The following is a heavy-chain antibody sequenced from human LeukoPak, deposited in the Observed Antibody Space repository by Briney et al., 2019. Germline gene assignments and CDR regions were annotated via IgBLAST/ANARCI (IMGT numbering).Heavy chain of an antibody. Sequence: SETLSLTCTVSGYSISSGYYWGWIRQPPGKGLEWIGSIYHSGSTYYNPSLKSRVTISVDTSKNQFSLKLSSVTAADTAVYYCARVDGDNSRYYFDYWGQGTLVTVSS. J-gene: IGHJ4*02. CDR2: IYHSGST. D-gene: IGHD4-23*01. CDR3: ARVDGDNSRYYFDY. CDR1: GYSISSGYY. V-gene: IGHV4-38-2*02.